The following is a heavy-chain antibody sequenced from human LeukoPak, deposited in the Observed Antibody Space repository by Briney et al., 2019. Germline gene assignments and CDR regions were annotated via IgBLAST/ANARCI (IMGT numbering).Heavy chain of an antibody. CDR2: IKQDGSEE. D-gene: IGHD3-10*01. J-gene: IGHJ4*02. CDR1: GFTFSSYW. V-gene: IGHV3-7*01. CDR3: AREGSGWFGDNYFDY. Sequence: GGSLRLSCAASGFTFSSYWMSWVRQAPGKGLEWVANIKQDGSEEYYVDSVKGRFTISRDNAKNSLYLQMNSLRAEDTAVYYCAREGSGWFGDNYFDYWGQGTLVTVSS.